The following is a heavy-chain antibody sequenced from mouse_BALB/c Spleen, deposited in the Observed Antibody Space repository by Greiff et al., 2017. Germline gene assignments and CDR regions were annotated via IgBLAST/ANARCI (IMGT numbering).Heavy chain of an antibody. CDR1: GYTFTDYA. V-gene: IGHV1S137*01. CDR2: ISTYYGDA. CDR3: ARDRRVLSWFAY. Sequence: QVQLQQSGAELVRPGVSVKISCKGSGYTFTDYAMHWVKQSHAKSLEWIGVISTYYGDASYNQKFKGKATMTVDKSSSTAYMELARLTSEDSAIYYCARDRRVLSWFAYWGQGTLVTVSA. D-gene: IGHD3-2*01. J-gene: IGHJ3*01.